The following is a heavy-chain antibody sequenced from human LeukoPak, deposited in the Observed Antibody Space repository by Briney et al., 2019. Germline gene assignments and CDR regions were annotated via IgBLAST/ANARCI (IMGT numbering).Heavy chain of an antibody. CDR1: GFTFSSYA. V-gene: IGHV3-23*01. Sequence: PGGSLRLSCAASGFTFSSYAMSWVRQAPGKGLEWVSAISGSGGSTYYADSVKGRFTISRDNSKNTLYLQMNSLRAEDTAVYYCAKDNSGSYYGDLGFDYWGQGTLVTVSS. CDR3: AKDNSGSYYGDLGFDY. D-gene: IGHD1-26*01. J-gene: IGHJ4*02. CDR2: ISGSGGST.